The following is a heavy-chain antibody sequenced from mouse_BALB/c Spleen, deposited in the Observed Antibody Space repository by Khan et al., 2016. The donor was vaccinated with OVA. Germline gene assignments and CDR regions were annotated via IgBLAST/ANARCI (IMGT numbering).Heavy chain of an antibody. Sequence: EVQLQESGPGLVKPSQSLSLTCTVTGYSITSGYGWNWIRQFPGNKLEWMGYISYSGSTNYNPSLKSRISITRDTSKHQFFLQFNSVTTEDTATYYCARTARIKYWGQGTTLTVSS. CDR2: ISYSGST. CDR1: GYSITSGYG. J-gene: IGHJ2*01. V-gene: IGHV3-2*02. D-gene: IGHD1-2*01. CDR3: ARTARIKY.